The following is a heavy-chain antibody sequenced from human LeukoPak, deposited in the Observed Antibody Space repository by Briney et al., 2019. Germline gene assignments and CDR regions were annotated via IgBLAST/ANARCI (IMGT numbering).Heavy chain of an antibody. CDR1: GGSFSGYY. Sequence: PSETLSLTCAVYGGSFSGYYWSWIRQPPGKGLEWIGEINHSESTNYNPSLKSRVTISVDTSKNQFSLKLSSVTAADTAVYYCARAHYYGSGSYYRMNYYYYMYVWGKGTTVTVSS. J-gene: IGHJ6*03. CDR3: ARAHYYGSGSYYRMNYYYYMYV. D-gene: IGHD3-10*01. V-gene: IGHV4-34*01. CDR2: INHSEST.